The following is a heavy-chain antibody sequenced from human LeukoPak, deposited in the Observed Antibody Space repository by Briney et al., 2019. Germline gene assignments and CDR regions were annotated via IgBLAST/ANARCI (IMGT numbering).Heavy chain of an antibody. Sequence: GGSLRLSCAASGFTFSSYAMSWVRQAPGKGLEWVSAISGSGGSTYYADSVKGRFTISRDNSKNTLYLQMNSLRAEDTAVYYCARDYYGSGSYYNPGYWGQGTLVTVSS. CDR2: ISGSGGST. CDR1: GFTFSSYA. J-gene: IGHJ4*02. V-gene: IGHV3-23*01. D-gene: IGHD3-10*01. CDR3: ARDYYGSGSYYNPGY.